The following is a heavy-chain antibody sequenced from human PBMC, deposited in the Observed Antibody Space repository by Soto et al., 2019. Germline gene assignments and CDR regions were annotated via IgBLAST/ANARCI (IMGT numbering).Heavy chain of an antibody. J-gene: IGHJ4*02. Sequence: GGSLRLSCAASGFTFSSYGMHWVRQAPGKGLEWVAVIWYYGSNKYYADSVKGRFTISRDNSKNTLYLQMNSLRAEDTAVYYCARDLIYKGSGWSITTVDYWGQGTLVTVSS. V-gene: IGHV3-33*01. CDR1: GFTFSSYG. D-gene: IGHD6-19*01. CDR3: ARDLIYKGSGWSITTVDY. CDR2: IWYYGSNK.